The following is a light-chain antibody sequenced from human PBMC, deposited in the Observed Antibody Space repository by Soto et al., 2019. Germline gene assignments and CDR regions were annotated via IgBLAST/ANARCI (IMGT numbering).Light chain of an antibody. J-gene: IGKJ3*01. CDR2: AAS. Sequence: EIVLTQSPATLSLSPGERATLSCTASQSVASNYLAWYQKRPGQAPRLLIYAASTRAAGIPDRFTGSGSGTDFTLTISRLEPEDFAVFFCHHYSRSPIFTFGPGTTVDIK. CDR1: QSVASNY. CDR3: HHYSRSPIFT. V-gene: IGKV3-20*01.